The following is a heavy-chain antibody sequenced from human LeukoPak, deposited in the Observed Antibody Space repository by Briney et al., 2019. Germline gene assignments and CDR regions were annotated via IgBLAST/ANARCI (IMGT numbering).Heavy chain of an antibody. V-gene: IGHV1-8*01. CDR1: GYTFTSND. J-gene: IGHJ4*02. Sequence: GASVKVSCKSSGYTFTSNDINLVRQATGQGLEWVGWMNLNSGNTGYAQKFQGRVAMTRNTSISTAYMELSSMRSEDTAVYYCARGTVCGSGGKCSGSWYYDYWGQGTLVTVSS. CDR3: ARGTVCGSGGKCSGSWYYDY. CDR2: MNLNSGNT. D-gene: IGHD6-13*01.